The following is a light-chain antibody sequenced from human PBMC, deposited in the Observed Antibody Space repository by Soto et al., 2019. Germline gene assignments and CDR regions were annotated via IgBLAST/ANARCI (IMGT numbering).Light chain of an antibody. J-gene: IGKJ1*01. Sequence: DIQMTQSPSSLSASVGDTVTFTCRASQDINHFLAWYQQRPGKPPQLLIYGAFILQSGVPSRFSGSGSGTEVALTISGLQPEDVAAYYCQIYDKGSRATFGQGTRVYI. CDR2: GAF. CDR1: QDINHF. V-gene: IGKV1-27*01. CDR3: QIYDKGSRAT.